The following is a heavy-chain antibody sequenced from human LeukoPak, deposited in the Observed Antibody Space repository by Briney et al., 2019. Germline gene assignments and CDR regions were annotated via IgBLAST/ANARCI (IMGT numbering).Heavy chain of an antibody. D-gene: IGHD6-19*01. CDR1: GFTFSSYA. J-gene: IGHJ4*02. V-gene: IGHV3-7*01. CDR2: IKQDGSEK. CDR3: ARDGVADYFDY. Sequence: GGSLRLSCAASGFTFSSYAMSWVRQAPGKGLEWVANIKQDGSEKYYVDSVKGRFTISRDNAKNSLYLQMNSLRAEDTAVYYCARDGVADYFDYWGQGTLVTVSS.